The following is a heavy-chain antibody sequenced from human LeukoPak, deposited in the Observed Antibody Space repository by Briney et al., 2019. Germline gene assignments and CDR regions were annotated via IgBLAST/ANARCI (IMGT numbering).Heavy chain of an antibody. CDR1: GYTFTSYY. CDR2: INPIGGTT. V-gene: IGHV1-46*01. D-gene: IGHD4-11*01. Sequence: ASVKVPCKASGYTFTSYYIHWVRQAPGQGLEWMGIINPIGGTTDYAQKFQGRVTMTRDTSTSTVYMELSSLRSEDTAVYYCARQQGLQNLNFDYWGQGTLVTVSS. CDR3: ARQQGLQNLNFDY. J-gene: IGHJ4*02.